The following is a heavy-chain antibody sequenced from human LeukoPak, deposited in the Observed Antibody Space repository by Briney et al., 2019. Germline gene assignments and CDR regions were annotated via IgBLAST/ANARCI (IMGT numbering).Heavy chain of an antibody. CDR3: VKDLYKGDTSTWYYFDY. Sequence: GGSLRLSCSGSGFTFSSYAIHWVRQAPGKGPEYVSLINTSEDKTYYADSVKGRFTISRDNSKNTVSLQMSSLRAEDTAMYYCVKDLYKGDTSTWYYFDYWGQGTLVTVSS. V-gene: IGHV3-64D*06. D-gene: IGHD6-13*01. CDR1: GFTFSSYA. CDR2: INTSEDKT. J-gene: IGHJ4*02.